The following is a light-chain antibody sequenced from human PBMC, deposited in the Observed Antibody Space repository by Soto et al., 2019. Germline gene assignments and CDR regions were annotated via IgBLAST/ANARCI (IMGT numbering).Light chain of an antibody. CDR3: CSYAGSYTRV. V-gene: IGLV2-11*01. J-gene: IGLJ1*01. Sequence: QSALTQPRSVSGSPGQSVTISCTGTSSDVGGYNYVPWYQQHPGKAPKLMIYDVGKRPSGVPDRFSGSKSDNTASLTISGLQAEDEADYYCCSYAGSYTRVFGTGTRSPS. CDR1: SSDVGGYNY. CDR2: DVG.